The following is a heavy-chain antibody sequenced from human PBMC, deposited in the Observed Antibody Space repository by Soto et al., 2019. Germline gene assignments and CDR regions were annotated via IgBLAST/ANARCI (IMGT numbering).Heavy chain of an antibody. J-gene: IGHJ5*02. CDR3: AREDISGYYHWFDP. CDR1: GGSFSGYY. D-gene: IGHD3-22*01. CDR2: ISDSGST. V-gene: IGHV4-34*11. Sequence: PSETLSLTCAVYGGSFSGYYWTWIRQPPGTGLEWIGYISDSGSTNYNPSLKSRVTISMDTSNNRFYLRLSSVTAADTAIYYCAREDISGYYHWFDPWGRGTLVTVSS.